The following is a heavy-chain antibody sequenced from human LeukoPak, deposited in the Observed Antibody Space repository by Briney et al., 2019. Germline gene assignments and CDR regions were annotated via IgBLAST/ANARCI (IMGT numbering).Heavy chain of an antibody. CDR1: GYTFTSYA. D-gene: IGHD2-21*02. J-gene: IGHJ4*02. CDR3: ARDLGIVLVTATLGY. Sequence: ASVKVSCKASGYTFTSYAMHWVRQAPGQRLEWMGWINAGNGNTKYSQKFQGRVTITRDTSASTVYMELSSLRSDDTAVYYCARDLGIVLVTATLGYWGQGTLVTVSS. CDR2: INAGNGNT. V-gene: IGHV1-3*01.